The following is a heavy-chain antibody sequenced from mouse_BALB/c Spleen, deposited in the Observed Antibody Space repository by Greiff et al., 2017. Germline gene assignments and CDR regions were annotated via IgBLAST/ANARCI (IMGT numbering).Heavy chain of an antibody. CDR2: IWAGGST. Sequence: VKVVESGPGLVAPSHSLSITCTVSGFSLTSYGVHWVRQPPGKGLEWLGVIWAGGSTNYNSALMSRLSISKDNSKSQVFLKMNSLQTDDTAMYYCARDDYPYYAMDYWGQGTSVTVSS. V-gene: IGHV2-9*02. D-gene: IGHD2-4*01. CDR3: ARDDYPYYAMDY. CDR1: GFSLTSYG. J-gene: IGHJ4*01.